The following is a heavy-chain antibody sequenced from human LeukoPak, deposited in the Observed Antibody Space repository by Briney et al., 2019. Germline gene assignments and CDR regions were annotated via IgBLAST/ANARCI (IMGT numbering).Heavy chain of an antibody. V-gene: IGHV4-59*01. CDR2: IYNSGST. CDR1: DGSITSYY. J-gene: IGHJ2*01. CDR3: ARDKGPYWYFDL. Sequence: SETLFLTCTVSDGSITSYYWNWIRQPPGRGLEWIGNIYNSGSTDYNPSLKSRVTISVNTSKNQISLKLSSVTAADTAVYYCARDKGPYWYFDLWGRGTLVTVSS.